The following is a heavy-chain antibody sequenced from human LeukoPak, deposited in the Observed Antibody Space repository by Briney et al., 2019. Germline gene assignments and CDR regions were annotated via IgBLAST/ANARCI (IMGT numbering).Heavy chain of an antibody. CDR3: ARVPGYSSSPLDL. D-gene: IGHD6-13*01. CDR1: GFTFSNYA. J-gene: IGHJ2*01. V-gene: IGHV3-64*01. CDR2: ISSNGGNT. Sequence: PGGSLRLSCAASGFTFSNYAMHWVRQAPGKGLEYVSAISSNGGNTYYANSVKGRFTISRDNSKNTLYLQMGSLRAEDMAVYYCARVPGYSSSPLDLWGRGTLVTVS.